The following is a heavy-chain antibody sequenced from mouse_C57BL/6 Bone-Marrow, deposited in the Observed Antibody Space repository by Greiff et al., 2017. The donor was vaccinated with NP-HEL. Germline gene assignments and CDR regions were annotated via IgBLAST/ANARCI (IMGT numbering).Heavy chain of an antibody. Sequence: EVKLVESGGDLVKPGGSLKLSCAASGFTFSSYGMSWVRQTPDKRLEWVATISSGGSYTYYPDSVQGRFTISRDNAKNTRYLQMSSLKSEDTAMYYCARHYYSNYFDYWGQGTTLTVSS. CDR3: ARHYYSNYFDY. CDR1: GFTFSSYG. D-gene: IGHD2-5*01. V-gene: IGHV5-6*02. CDR2: ISSGGSYT. J-gene: IGHJ2*01.